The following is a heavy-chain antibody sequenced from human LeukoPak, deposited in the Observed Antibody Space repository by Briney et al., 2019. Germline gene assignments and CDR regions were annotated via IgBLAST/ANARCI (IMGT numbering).Heavy chain of an antibody. CDR3: ARATYCSSTSCYVFDY. CDR2: INHSGST. V-gene: IGHV4-34*01. CDR1: GGSFSGYY. D-gene: IGHD2-2*01. J-gene: IGHJ4*02. Sequence: PSETLSLTCAVYGGSFSGYYWSWIRQPPGKGLEWIGEINHSGSTNYNPSLKSRVTISVGTSKNQFSLKLSSVTAADTAVYYCARATYCSSTSCYVFDYWGQGTLVTVSS.